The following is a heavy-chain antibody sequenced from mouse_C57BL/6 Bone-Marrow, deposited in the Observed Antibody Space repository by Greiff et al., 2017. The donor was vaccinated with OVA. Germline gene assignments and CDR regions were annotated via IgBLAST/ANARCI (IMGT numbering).Heavy chain of an antibody. V-gene: IGHV1-50*01. Sequence: VQLQQPGAELVKPGASVKLSCKASGYTFTSYWMQWVKQRPGQGLEWIGEIDPSDSYTNYNQKFKGKATLTVDTSSSTAYMQLSSLTSEDSAVYYCARMSYYGGDYWGQGTTLTVSS. CDR1: GYTFTSYW. CDR2: IDPSDSYT. J-gene: IGHJ2*01. D-gene: IGHD1-1*01. CDR3: ARMSYYGGDY.